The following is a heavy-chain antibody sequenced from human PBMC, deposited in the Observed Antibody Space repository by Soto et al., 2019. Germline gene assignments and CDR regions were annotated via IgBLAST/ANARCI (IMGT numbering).Heavy chain of an antibody. CDR1: GDSVSSNSAA. J-gene: IGHJ6*01. V-gene: IGHV6-1*01. CDR2: TYYRSKWYN. CDR3: ARDNELRFLAWQASGPKNTYNNHYGMDV. D-gene: IGHD3-3*01. Sequence: SQTLSLTCAISGDSVSSNSAAWNWIRQSPSRGLEWLGRTYYRSKWYNDYAVSVKSRITINPDTSKNQFSLQLNSVTPEDMGLYYCARDNELRFLAWQASGPKNTYNNHYGMDVCGQGTTVTVSS.